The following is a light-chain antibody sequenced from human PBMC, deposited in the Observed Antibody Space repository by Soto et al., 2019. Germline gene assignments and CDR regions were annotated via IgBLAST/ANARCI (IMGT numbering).Light chain of an antibody. V-gene: IGKV3-11*01. Sequence: EIVLTQSPATLSLSPGERATLSCRASQSVSSYLAWYQQKPGQAPRLLIYDASNRATGIPARFSGSGSGTDFTLTISSLEPEDFAVYYCQRRSNWPPWTFGQGTKV. CDR1: QSVSSY. J-gene: IGKJ1*01. CDR2: DAS. CDR3: QRRSNWPPWT.